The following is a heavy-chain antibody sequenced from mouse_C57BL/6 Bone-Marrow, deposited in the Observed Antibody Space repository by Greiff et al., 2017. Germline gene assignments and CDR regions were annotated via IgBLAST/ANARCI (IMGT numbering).Heavy chain of an antibody. CDR3: AREGLLRAWFAY. V-gene: IGHV1-64*01. Sequence: QVQLQQPGAELVKPGASVKLSCKASGYTFTSYWMHWVKQRPGQGLEWIGMIHPNSGSTNYNEKFKSKATLTVDKSSSTAYMQLSSLTSEDSAVYYCAREGLLRAWFAYWGQGTLVTVSA. CDR1: GYTFTSYW. CDR2: IHPNSGST. J-gene: IGHJ3*01. D-gene: IGHD1-1*01.